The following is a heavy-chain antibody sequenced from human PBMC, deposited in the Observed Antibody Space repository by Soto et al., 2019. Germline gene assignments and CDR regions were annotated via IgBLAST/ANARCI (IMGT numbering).Heavy chain of an antibody. V-gene: IGHV3-21*06. J-gene: IGHJ5*01. D-gene: IGHD2-15*01. Sequence: GGSLRLSCTASGFSFSAYTMNWVRQSPGKGLQWVASITNRGTHTYSADSVKGRFTISRDNDKNSLYLQMNNLRAEDTATYYCARAHEVAWFDSWGLGTLVTVSS. CDR2: ITNRGTHT. CDR1: GFSFSAYT. CDR3: ARAHEVAWFDS.